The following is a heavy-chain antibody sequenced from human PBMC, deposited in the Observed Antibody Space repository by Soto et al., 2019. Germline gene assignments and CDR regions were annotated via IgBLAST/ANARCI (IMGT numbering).Heavy chain of an antibody. D-gene: IGHD6-19*01. CDR2: IYYSGSI. V-gene: IGHV4-59*01. CDR3: ARGSGWYYY. CDR1: GGSISNYY. J-gene: IGHJ4*02. Sequence: PSETLSLTCTVSGGSISNYYWSWILQPPWKGLEWIGYIYYSGSISHNPSLKSRVTISVDTSKNQFSLKLGSVTAADTAVYYCARGSGWYYYWGQGTLVTVS.